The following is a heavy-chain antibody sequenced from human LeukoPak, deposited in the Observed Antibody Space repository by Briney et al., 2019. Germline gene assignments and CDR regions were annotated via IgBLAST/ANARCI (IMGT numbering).Heavy chain of an antibody. CDR1: GFTFSSYA. Sequence: GGSLRLSCAASGFTFSSYAMHWVRQAPGKGLEWVAVISYDGSNYSYADSVKGRFTISRDNAKNSLYLQMNSLRAEDTAVYYCARILFGYSRSWWIMDVWGKGTTVTVSS. CDR3: ARILFGYSRSWWIMDV. J-gene: IGHJ6*03. D-gene: IGHD6-13*01. V-gene: IGHV3-30*04. CDR2: ISYDGSNY.